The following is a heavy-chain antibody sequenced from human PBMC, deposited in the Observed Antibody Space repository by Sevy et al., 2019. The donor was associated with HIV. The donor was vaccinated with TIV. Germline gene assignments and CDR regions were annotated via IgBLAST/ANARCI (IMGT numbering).Heavy chain of an antibody. D-gene: IGHD7-27*01. CDR1: GFTFSAYW. J-gene: IGHJ4*03. CDR3: ATDAWGAPVN. V-gene: IGHV3-7*01. CDR2: LNHDGSEK. Sequence: GGSLRLSCAASGFTFSAYWMSWVRQAPGKGLEWVANLNHDGSEKNPVDSVKDRFTNSRDNAQNSLYLQMNNLRVEDTAIYYCATDAWGAPVNWGRGTVVTVSS.